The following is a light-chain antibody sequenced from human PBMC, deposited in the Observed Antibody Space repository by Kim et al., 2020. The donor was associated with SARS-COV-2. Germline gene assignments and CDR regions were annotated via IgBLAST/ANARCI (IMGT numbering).Light chain of an antibody. Sequence: SRGKRATLSCRASQSVSNNLAWYQHEPGQPPRLLIYGASTRATGVPGRFSGSGSGTEFTLTVSSLQSEDFAVYYCQQYNDWPPGDTFGQGTKLEI. V-gene: IGKV3-15*01. J-gene: IGKJ2*01. CDR2: GAS. CDR1: QSVSNN. CDR3: QQYNDWPPGDT.